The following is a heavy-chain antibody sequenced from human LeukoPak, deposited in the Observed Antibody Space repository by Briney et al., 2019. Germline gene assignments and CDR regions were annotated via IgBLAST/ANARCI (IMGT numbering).Heavy chain of an antibody. CDR1: GFTFSTSA. CDR2: ISGSGGST. V-gene: IGHV3-23*01. CDR3: AKRDTFY. J-gene: IGHJ4*02. D-gene: IGHD5-18*01. Sequence: PGGSLRLSCAASGFTFSTSAMSWVRQAPGKGLEWVSTISGSGGSTYYADSVKGRFTISRDNSKNTLFLQMNSLRAEDTAMHYCAKRDTFYWGQGTLVTVSS.